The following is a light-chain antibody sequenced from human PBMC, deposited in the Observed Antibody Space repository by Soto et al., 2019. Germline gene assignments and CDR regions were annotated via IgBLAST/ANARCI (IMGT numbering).Light chain of an antibody. CDR3: SSYTSSSTLV. Sequence: QSALTQPASVSGSPGQSIPISCTGPSSDVGGHNSVAWYQHNPGKAPKLMIYDVSNRPSGVSSRFSGSKSGNTASLSISGLQAEDEADYYCSSYTSSSTLVFGTGTKLTVL. CDR1: SSDVGGHNS. CDR2: DVS. J-gene: IGLJ1*01. V-gene: IGLV2-14*01.